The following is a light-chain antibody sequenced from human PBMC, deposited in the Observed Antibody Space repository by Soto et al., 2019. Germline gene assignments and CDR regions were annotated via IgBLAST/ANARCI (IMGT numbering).Light chain of an antibody. J-gene: IGKJ4*01. CDR1: QGISSA. V-gene: IGKV1-13*02. CDR2: DAS. CDR3: QPFNSYPLT. Sequence: AIQLTQSPSSLSASVGDRVTITCRASQGISSALAWYQQKPGKAPKLLIYDASSLQSGVPSRFSGSGSGTDFTLHISGLQPEDFATYYCQPFNSYPLTFGGGTKVAIK.